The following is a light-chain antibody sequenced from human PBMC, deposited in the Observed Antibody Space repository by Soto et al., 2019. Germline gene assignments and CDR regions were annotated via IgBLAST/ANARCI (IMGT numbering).Light chain of an antibody. CDR2: EVS. CDR3: SSYTVSITLWV. V-gene: IGLV2-14*01. J-gene: IGLJ1*01. Sequence: QSALTQPASVSGSPGQSITISCTGTSSDVGGYNYVSWYQQHPGKAPKLMIYEVSNRPSGVSNRFSGSKSGNSASLTISGLQAEDEADYYCSSYTVSITLWVFGTGTQLTVL. CDR1: SSDVGGYNY.